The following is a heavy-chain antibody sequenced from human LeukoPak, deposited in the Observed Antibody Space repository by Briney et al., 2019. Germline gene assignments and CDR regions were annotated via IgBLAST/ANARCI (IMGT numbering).Heavy chain of an antibody. Sequence: PGGSLRLSCAASGFTFRSYSMHWVRQAPGKGLVWVSRISGDGSRTSYADSVKGRFTISRDNAKNTLYLQMNSLRAEDTAVYYCARSFIEGTDNWGQGTLITVSS. J-gene: IGHJ4*02. CDR1: GFTFRSYS. D-gene: IGHD1-1*01. V-gene: IGHV3-74*01. CDR2: ISGDGSRT. CDR3: ARSFIEGTDN.